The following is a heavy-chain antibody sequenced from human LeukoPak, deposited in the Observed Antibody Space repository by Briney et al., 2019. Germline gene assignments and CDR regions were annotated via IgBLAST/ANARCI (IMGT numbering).Heavy chain of an antibody. CDR2: IYHSGST. D-gene: IGHD7-27*01. J-gene: IGHJ6*03. V-gene: IGHV4-38-2*02. CDR1: GYSISSGYY. Sequence: SEALSLTCTVSGYSISSGYYWGWIRQPPGKGLEWIGSIYHSGSTYYNPSLKSRVTISVDTSKNQFSLKLSSVTAADTAVYYCALLGGMDVWGKGTTVTVSS. CDR3: ALLGGMDV.